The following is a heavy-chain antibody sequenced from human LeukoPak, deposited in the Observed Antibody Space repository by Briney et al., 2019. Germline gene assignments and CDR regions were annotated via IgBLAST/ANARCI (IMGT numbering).Heavy chain of an antibody. CDR3: ARLERFNYYYYGMDV. V-gene: IGHV1-69*13. CDR1: GGTFSSYA. CDR2: IIPILGTA. Sequence: SVKVSCTASGGTFSSYAISWVRQAPGQGLEWMGGIIPILGTANYAQKFQGRVTITADESTSTAYMELSSLRSEDTAVYNCARLERFNYYYYGMDVWGQGTTVTVSS. D-gene: IGHD6-25*01. J-gene: IGHJ6*02.